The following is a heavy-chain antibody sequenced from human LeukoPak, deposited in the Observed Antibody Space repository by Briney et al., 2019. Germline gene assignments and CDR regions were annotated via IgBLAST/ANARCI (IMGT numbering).Heavy chain of an antibody. D-gene: IGHD5-12*01. CDR3: ARDLGHTGYDLYDY. CDR2: MKQDGSEK. CDR1: GINFRGYW. J-gene: IGHJ4*02. V-gene: IGHV3-7*01. Sequence: GGSLRLSCAVSGINFRGYWMAWVRQAPGKGREWVANMKQDGSEKYYADSVKGRFTISRDNAKNSLYLEMNSLRVEDTAVYYCARDLGHTGYDLYDYWGQGTLVTVSS.